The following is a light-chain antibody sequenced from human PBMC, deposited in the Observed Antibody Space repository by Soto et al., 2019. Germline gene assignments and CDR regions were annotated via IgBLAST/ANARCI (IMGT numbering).Light chain of an antibody. CDR1: QSSSTY. J-gene: IGKJ2*01. CDR3: QQSYNPPTT. Sequence: DIQMTHSLSYLSASVGDRVTIAFLASQSSSTYLNCYEQKPGKAPNLLIYGSCSLQSGVPSRFSGSGSGTDFTLTISSLQPGDFATYYCQQSYNPPTTFGQGTKVDIK. V-gene: IGKV1-39*01. CDR2: GSC.